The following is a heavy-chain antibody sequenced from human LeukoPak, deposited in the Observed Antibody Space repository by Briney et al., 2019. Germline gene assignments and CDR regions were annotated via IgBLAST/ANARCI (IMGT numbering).Heavy chain of an antibody. V-gene: IGHV3-23*01. D-gene: IGHD2-2*01. Sequence: PGGSLRLSCAASGFPFSSYAMSWVRQAPGKGLEWVSAISGSGGSTYYADSVKGRFTISRDNSKNTLYLQMNSLRAEDTAVYYCAKLLGYCSSTSCTFDYWGQGTLVTVSS. J-gene: IGHJ4*02. CDR1: GFPFSSYA. CDR2: ISGSGGST. CDR3: AKLLGYCSSTSCTFDY.